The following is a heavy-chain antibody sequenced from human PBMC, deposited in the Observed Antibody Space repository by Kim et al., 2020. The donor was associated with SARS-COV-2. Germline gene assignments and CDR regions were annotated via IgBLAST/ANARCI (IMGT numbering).Heavy chain of an antibody. V-gene: IGHV4-59*08. CDR3: ARHRLARLSDNWFDP. J-gene: IGHJ5*02. Sequence: PPLKGRVTISVDTSKNQFSLKLSSVTAADTAVYYCARHRLARLSDNWFDPWGQGTLVTVSS. D-gene: IGHD3-16*01.